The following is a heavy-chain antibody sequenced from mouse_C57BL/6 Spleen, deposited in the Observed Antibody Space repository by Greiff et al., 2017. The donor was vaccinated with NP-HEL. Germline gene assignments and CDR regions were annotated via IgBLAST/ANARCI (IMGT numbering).Heavy chain of an antibody. CDR1: GYTFTSYW. J-gene: IGHJ4*01. CDR3: ARGRQLRPYYYAMDY. Sequence: QVQLQQPGAELVMPGASVKLSCKASGYTFTSYWMHWVKQRPGQGLEWIGEIDPSDSYTNYNQKFKGKSTLTVDKSSSTAYMQLSSLTSEDSAVYYSARGRQLRPYYYAMDYWGQGTSVTVSS. V-gene: IGHV1-69*01. CDR2: IDPSDSYT. D-gene: IGHD3-2*02.